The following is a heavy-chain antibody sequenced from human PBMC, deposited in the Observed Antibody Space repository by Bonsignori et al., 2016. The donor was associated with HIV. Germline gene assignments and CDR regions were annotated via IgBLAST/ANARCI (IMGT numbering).Heavy chain of an antibody. CDR1: GFTFSDYY. V-gene: IGHV3-11*01. Sequence: GESLKISCAASGFTFSDYYMSWIRQAPGKGLEWVSYISSSGSSIYYADSVKGRFTISRDNAKNSLYLQMNSLRAEDTAVYYCARGHDYYHYYMDVWGKGTTVTVSS. J-gene: IGHJ6*03. CDR2: ISSSGSSI. CDR3: ARGHDYYHYYMDV.